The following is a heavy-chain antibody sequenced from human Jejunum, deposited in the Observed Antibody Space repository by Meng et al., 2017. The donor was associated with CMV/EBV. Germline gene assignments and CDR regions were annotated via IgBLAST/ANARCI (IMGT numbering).Heavy chain of an antibody. V-gene: IGHV4-39*07. J-gene: IGHJ4*02. CDR2: IYYSGTT. CDR3: TRWLGSYGSRIDY. CDR1: GGSFTSSNYY. Sequence: SGGSFTSSNYYWGWIRQPPGKGLEWIGNIYYSGTTYYNPSLKSRGTISVDTSKNQFSLKLSSVTAADTAVYYCTRWLGSYGSRIDYWGQGTLVTVSS. D-gene: IGHD5-18*01.